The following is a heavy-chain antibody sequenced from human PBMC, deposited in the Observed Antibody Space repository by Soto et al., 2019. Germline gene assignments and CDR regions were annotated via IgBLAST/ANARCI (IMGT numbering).Heavy chain of an antibody. D-gene: IGHD2-15*01. CDR3: ARRLYCSGGSCYDRDAFDI. CDR2: IYYSGST. V-gene: IGHV4-31*03. Sequence: SETLSLTCTVSGGSISSGGYYWSWIRQHPGKGLEWIGYIYYSGSTYYNPSLRSRVTISVDTSKNQFSLKLSSVTAADTAVYYCARRLYCSGGSCYDRDAFDIWGQGTMVTVSS. J-gene: IGHJ3*02. CDR1: GGSISSGGYY.